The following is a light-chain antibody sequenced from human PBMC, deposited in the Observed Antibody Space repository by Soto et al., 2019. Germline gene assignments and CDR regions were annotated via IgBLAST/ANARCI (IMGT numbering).Light chain of an antibody. V-gene: IGKV1-5*01. CDR1: QNINKW. Sequence: DIQKTQSPSTLSSSVADIVTITCRASQNINKWVAWYQQKPGKAPNVLIYDAATLESGVPSRFNGSASGTEFSLTISSLQPDDFATYYCQQYNIHWTFGQGTKVE. J-gene: IGKJ1*01. CDR3: QQYNIHWT. CDR2: DAA.